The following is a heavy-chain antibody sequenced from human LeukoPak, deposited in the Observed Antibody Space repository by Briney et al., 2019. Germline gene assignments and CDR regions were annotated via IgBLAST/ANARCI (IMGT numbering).Heavy chain of an antibody. CDR3: ARDPPHYDSSGYYRF. Sequence: GGSLRLSCAASGFTFSSYSMNWVRQAPGKGLEWVSSISSSSSYIYYADSVKGRFTISRDNAKNSLYLQMNSLRAEDTAVYYCARDPPHYDSSGYYRFWGQGTLVTVSS. V-gene: IGHV3-21*01. J-gene: IGHJ4*02. CDR2: ISSSSSYI. CDR1: GFTFSSYS. D-gene: IGHD3-22*01.